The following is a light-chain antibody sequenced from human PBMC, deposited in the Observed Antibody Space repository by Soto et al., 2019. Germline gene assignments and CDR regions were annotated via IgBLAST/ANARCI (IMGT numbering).Light chain of an antibody. CDR3: SSYTSSSTLEGVV. V-gene: IGLV2-14*01. Sequence: QSALTQPASVSGSPGQSITISCTGTSSDVGGYNYVSWYQQHPGKAPKLMIYDVSNRPSGVSNRFSGSKSGNTASLTISGLQAEDEADYYCSSYTSSSTLEGVVFGGGTKLTGL. J-gene: IGLJ2*01. CDR1: SSDVGGYNY. CDR2: DVS.